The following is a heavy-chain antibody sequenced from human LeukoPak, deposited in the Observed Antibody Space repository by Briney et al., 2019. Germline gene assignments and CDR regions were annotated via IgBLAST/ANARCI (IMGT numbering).Heavy chain of an antibody. CDR2: ISGSGGST. Sequence: PGGSLRLSCAASGFTFSSYAMSWVRQAPGKGLEWVSAISGSGGSTYYADSVKGRFTISRDNSKNTLYLQMNSLRAEDTAVYYCAKSKAVAGTGFRAVGHDYWGQGTLVTVSS. J-gene: IGHJ4*02. CDR3: AKSKAVAGTGFRAVGHDY. CDR1: GFTFSSYA. V-gene: IGHV3-23*01. D-gene: IGHD6-19*01.